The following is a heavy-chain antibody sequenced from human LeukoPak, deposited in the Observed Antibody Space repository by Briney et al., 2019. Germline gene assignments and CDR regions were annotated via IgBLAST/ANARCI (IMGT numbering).Heavy chain of an antibody. V-gene: IGHV4-34*01. D-gene: IGHD3-10*01. CDR1: GGSFSGYY. J-gene: IGHJ3*02. Sequence: SETLSLTCAVYGGSFSGYYWSWIRQPPGKGLEWIGEINHSGSTNYNPSLKSRVTISVDTSKNQFSLKLSSVTAADTAVYYCARLLDYYGSGSSRSGAFDIWGQGTMVTVSS. CDR3: ARLLDYYGSGSSRSGAFDI. CDR2: INHSGST.